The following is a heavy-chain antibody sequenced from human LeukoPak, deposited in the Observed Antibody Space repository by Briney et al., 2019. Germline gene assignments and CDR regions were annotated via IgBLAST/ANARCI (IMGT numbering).Heavy chain of an antibody. Sequence: ASVKVSCKASGYTFNRHGISWVRQAPGQGLEWMGWVSCFNGDTHYAQKFQGRVTMTRDTSTTTAYMELRSLRSDDTALYYCARDPTNTSGRYAYHDYWGQGTLVTVSS. D-gene: IGHD6-19*01. CDR1: GYTFNRHG. J-gene: IGHJ4*02. CDR3: ARDPTNTSGRYAYHDY. CDR2: VSCFNGDT. V-gene: IGHV1-18*04.